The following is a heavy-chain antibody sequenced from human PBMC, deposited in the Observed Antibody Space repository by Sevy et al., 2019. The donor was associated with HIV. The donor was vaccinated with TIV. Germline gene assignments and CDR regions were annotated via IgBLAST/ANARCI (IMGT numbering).Heavy chain of an antibody. CDR3: AKASILRYYSIDY. J-gene: IGHJ4*02. CDR1: GFSLSSYG. CDR2: ISYDGSNK. Sequence: GGSLRLSCAASGFSLSSYGMHWVRQAPGKGLEWVAVISYDGSNKYYAHSVKGRFTISRDNSKNTLYLQMNSLRAEDTAVYYCAKASILRYYSIDYWGQGTLVTVSS. V-gene: IGHV3-30*18. D-gene: IGHD3-9*01.